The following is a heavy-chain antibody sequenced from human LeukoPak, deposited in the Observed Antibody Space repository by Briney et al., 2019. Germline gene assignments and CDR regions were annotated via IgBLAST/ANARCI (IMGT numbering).Heavy chain of an antibody. CDR2: IYHSGST. D-gene: IGHD6-13*01. CDR3: AREATITIAAAGFFDY. V-gene: IGHV4-38-2*02. Sequence: SETLSLTCTVSGYSISSGYYWGWIRQPPGKGLEWIGSIYHSGSTYYNPSLKSRVTISVDTSKNQFSLKLSSVTAADTAVYYCAREATITIAAAGFFDYWGQGTLVTVSS. CDR1: GYSISSGYY. J-gene: IGHJ4*02.